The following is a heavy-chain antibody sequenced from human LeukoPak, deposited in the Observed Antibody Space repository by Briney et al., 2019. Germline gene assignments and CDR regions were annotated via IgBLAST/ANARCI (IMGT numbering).Heavy chain of an antibody. CDR1: GFTISSNY. CDR2: IYSGGST. D-gene: IGHD6-13*01. J-gene: IGHJ6*04. CDR3: ARLAAAAYYYYYGMDV. Sequence: GGSLRLSCAASGFTISSNYMSWVRQAPGKGLEWVSVIYSGGSTYYSDYVKGRFTISRDNSKNTLYLQMNSLRADDTAVYYCARLAAAAYYYYYGMDVWGKGTTVTVSS. V-gene: IGHV3-53*01.